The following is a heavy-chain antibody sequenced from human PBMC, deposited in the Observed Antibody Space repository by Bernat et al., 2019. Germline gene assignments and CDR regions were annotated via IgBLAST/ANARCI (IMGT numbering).Heavy chain of an antibody. D-gene: IGHD3-22*01. V-gene: IGHV3-30*03. J-gene: IGHJ6*02. Sequence: QVQLVESGGGVVQPGRSLRLSCAASGFTFSSYGMHWVRQAPGKGLEWVAVISYDGSNKYYADSVEGRFTISRDNSKNTLYLEMNSLRAEDTAVYYCATLYYYDSSGYSLDYYYGMDVWGQGTTVTVSS. CDR2: ISYDGSNK. CDR1: GFTFSSYG. CDR3: ATLYYYDSSGYSLDYYYGMDV.